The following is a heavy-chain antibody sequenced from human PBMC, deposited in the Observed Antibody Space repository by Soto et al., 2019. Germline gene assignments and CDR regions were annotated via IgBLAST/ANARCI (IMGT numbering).Heavy chain of an antibody. CDR2: IYYSGST. D-gene: IGHD5-18*01. CDR3: ARANRAAQLWFSY. CDR1: GGSISSGDYY. J-gene: IGHJ4*02. Sequence: SETLSLTCTVSGGSISSGDYYWSWIRQPPGKGLEWIGYIYYSGSTYYNPSLKGRVTISVDTSKNQFSLKLSSVTAADTAVYYCARANRAAQLWFSYWGQGTLVTVSS. V-gene: IGHV4-30-4*01.